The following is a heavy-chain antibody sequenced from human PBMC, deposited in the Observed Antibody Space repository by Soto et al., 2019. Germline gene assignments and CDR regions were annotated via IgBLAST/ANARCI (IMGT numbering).Heavy chain of an antibody. Sequence: QVQLHESGPGLVKPSETLSLTCTVSGDSISSHYWSWIRQPPGKGLEWIGHIYHSGGTRYNPSLRSRVTISVDTSKNQFSLKLRSVTAADTAVYYCAKNVAVAGFCLDPLGQGILVTVSS. CDR3: AKNVAVAGFCLDP. CDR2: IYHSGGT. D-gene: IGHD6-19*01. V-gene: IGHV4-59*11. CDR1: GDSISSHY. J-gene: IGHJ5*02.